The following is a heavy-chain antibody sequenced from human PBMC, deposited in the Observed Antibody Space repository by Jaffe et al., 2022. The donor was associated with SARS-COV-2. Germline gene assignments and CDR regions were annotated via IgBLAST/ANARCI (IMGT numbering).Heavy chain of an antibody. J-gene: IGHJ6*02. CDR3: AIDNEGDRIGMVVDYYFYGMDV. D-gene: IGHD3-10*01. CDR1: GLIFSDYS. CDR2: ISGSQKSI. Sequence: EVQLVESGGGLVKPGGSLRLSCAASGLIFSDYSMNWVRQAPGKGPEWVSCISGSQKSIYYADSVKGRFTISRDNARNSLYLQMNNLRPEDTGVYYCAIDNEGDRIGMVVDYYFYGMDVWGQGTTVTVSS. V-gene: IGHV3-21*01.